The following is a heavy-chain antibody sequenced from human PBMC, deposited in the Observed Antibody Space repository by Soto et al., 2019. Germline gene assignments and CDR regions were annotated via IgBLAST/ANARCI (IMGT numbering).Heavy chain of an antibody. CDR3: ARAWIQLWFFDP. V-gene: IGHV4-31*03. CDR1: GGSISSGGYY. D-gene: IGHD5-18*01. Sequence: SETLSLTCTVSGGSISSGGYYWSWIRQHPGKGLEWIGYIYYSGSTYYNQSLKSRVTISVDTSKNQFSLKLSSVTAADTAVYYCARAWIQLWFFDPWGQGTLVTVSS. CDR2: IYYSGST. J-gene: IGHJ5*02.